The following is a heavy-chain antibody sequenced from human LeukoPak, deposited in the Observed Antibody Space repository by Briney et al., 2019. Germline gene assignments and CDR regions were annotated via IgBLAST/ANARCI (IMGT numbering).Heavy chain of an antibody. CDR2: ISYDGSNK. Sequence: PGRSLRLSCAASGFTFSSYGMSWVRQAPGKGLEWVALISYDGSNKYYADSVKGRFTISRDNSKNTMYLQMNSLRVEDTAVYYCAREEHDSSGYHNYYYMDVWGKGTTVTVSS. CDR3: AREEHDSSGYHNYYYMDV. CDR1: GFTFSSYG. J-gene: IGHJ6*03. D-gene: IGHD3-22*01. V-gene: IGHV3-30*03.